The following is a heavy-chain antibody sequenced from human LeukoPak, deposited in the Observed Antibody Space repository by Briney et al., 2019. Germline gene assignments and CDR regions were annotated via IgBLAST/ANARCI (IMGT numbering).Heavy chain of an antibody. D-gene: IGHD3-3*01. CDR3: AREPYDFWSGYSFLYGMDV. Sequence: GASVKVSCKASGYTFTSYGISWVRQAPGQGVEWMGWISAYNGNTNYAQKLQGRVTMTTDTSTSTAYMELRSLRSDDTAVYYCAREPYDFWSGYSFLYGMDVWGQGTTVTVSS. V-gene: IGHV1-18*01. J-gene: IGHJ6*02. CDR1: GYTFTSYG. CDR2: ISAYNGNT.